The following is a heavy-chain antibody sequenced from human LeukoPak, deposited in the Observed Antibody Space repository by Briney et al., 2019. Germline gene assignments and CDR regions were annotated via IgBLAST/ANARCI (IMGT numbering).Heavy chain of an antibody. J-gene: IGHJ4*02. CDR1: GGSFSGYY. V-gene: IGHV4-34*01. CDR2: INHSGST. CDR3: AKLGNCSSTSCPRDY. D-gene: IGHD2-2*01. Sequence: SETLSLTCAVYGGSFSGYYWSWIRQPPGKGLEWIGEINHSGSTNYNPSLKSRVTISVDTSKNQFSLKLSSVTAADTAVYYCAKLGNCSSTSCPRDYWGQGTLVTVSS.